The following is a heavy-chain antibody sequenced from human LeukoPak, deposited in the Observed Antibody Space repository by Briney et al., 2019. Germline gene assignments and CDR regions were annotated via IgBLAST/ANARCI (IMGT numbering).Heavy chain of an antibody. Sequence: GGSLRLSCAASGFTFGSYGMHWVRQAPSMGLEWVAVISYDGSNKYYADSVKGRFTISRDNTKSTLYLQMNSLRAEDTAEYYCAKAQDGDYVDYWGQGTLVTVSS. J-gene: IGHJ4*02. CDR2: ISYDGSNK. CDR3: AKAQDGDYVDY. V-gene: IGHV3-30*18. CDR1: GFTFGSYG. D-gene: IGHD4-17*01.